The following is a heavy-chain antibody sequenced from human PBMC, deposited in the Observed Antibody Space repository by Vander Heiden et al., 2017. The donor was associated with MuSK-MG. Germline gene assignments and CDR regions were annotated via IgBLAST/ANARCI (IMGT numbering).Heavy chain of an antibody. CDR1: GFTFSSYG. V-gene: IGHV3-33*01. J-gene: IGHJ4*02. Sequence: QVQLVESGGGVVQPVRSLRLSCAATGFTFSSYGMHWVRQAPGKGLEGVAVIWHDGSYKYYPDSVKGRFTISRDNSKNTLYLQINSLRAEDTAVYYCARDSSGWRFFDYWGQGTLVTVSS. D-gene: IGHD6-25*01. CDR3: ARDSSGWRFFDY. CDR2: IWHDGSYK.